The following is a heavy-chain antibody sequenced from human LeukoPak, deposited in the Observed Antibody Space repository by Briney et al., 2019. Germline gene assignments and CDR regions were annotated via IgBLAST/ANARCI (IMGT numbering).Heavy chain of an antibody. CDR2: IYYSGST. Sequence: PSETLSLTCTVSGGSISTSYYYWGWIRQPPGKSLEWIGNIYYSGSTQYNSSLKSRLTISVDTSKNQFSLKMSSVTAADTAVYYCAKGLYESSGRYYYHIDVWGKGTAVTIS. CDR1: GGSISTSYYY. CDR3: AKGLYESSGRYYYHIDV. V-gene: IGHV4-39*02. D-gene: IGHD3-22*01. J-gene: IGHJ6*03.